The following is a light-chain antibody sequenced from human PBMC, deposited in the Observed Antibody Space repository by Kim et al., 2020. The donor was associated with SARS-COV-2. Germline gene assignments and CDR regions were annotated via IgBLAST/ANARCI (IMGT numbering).Light chain of an antibody. Sequence: SLSPGQRATLSCRACQIVSTYFAWYQQKPGQAPRLLIYDASNRATGIPARFSGSGSGTDFTLTISSLEPEDFAVYYCQQRSDWVTFGQGTRLEIK. CDR2: DAS. CDR1: QIVSTY. J-gene: IGKJ5*01. CDR3: QQRSDWVT. V-gene: IGKV3-11*01.